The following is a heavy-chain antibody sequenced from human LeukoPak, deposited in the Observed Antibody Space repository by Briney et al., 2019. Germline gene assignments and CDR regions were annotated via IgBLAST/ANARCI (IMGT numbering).Heavy chain of an antibody. CDR3: AKRPSSWFFDY. CDR2: IYSGGST. D-gene: IGHD6-13*01. CDR1: GFTVSSNY. Sequence: PGGSLRLSCAASGFTVSSNYMSWVRQAPGKGLEWVSVIYSGGSTYYADSVKGRFTISRDNSKNTLYLQMNSLRAEETAVYYCAKRPSSWFFDYWGQGTLVTVSS. J-gene: IGHJ4*02. V-gene: IGHV3-66*01.